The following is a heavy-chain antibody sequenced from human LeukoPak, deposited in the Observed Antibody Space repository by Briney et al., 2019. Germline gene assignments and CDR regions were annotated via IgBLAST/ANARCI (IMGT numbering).Heavy chain of an antibody. CDR2: IYYSGST. CDR1: GGSISSSSYY. D-gene: IGHD6-13*01. V-gene: IGHV4-39*07. CDR3: ARVGIAAAGYGEY. J-gene: IGHJ4*02. Sequence: PSETLSLTCTVSGGSISSSSYYWGWIRQPPGKGLEWIGSIYYSGSTYYNPSLKSRVTISVDTSKNQFSLKLSSVTAADTAVYYCARVGIAAAGYGEYWGQGTLVTVSS.